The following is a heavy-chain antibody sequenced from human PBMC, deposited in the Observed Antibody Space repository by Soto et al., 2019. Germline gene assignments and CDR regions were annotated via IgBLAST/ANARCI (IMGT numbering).Heavy chain of an antibody. V-gene: IGHV5-51*01. D-gene: IGHD4-17*01. CDR1: GKSLIGNW. Sequence: PGHPMAIACKGSGKSLIGNWLGRVSHMPEKGLERMGIIYTDDSETRYSPSFQGQVTISADKSISTAYLQWSSMKASDTAMYYCARLRYGDLYYGMDVWGQGTTVTVSS. J-gene: IGHJ6*02. CDR2: IYTDDSET. CDR3: ARLRYGDLYYGMDV.